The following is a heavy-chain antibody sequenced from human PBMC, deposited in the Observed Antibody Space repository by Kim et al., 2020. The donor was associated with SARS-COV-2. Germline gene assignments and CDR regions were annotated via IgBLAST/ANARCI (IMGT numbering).Heavy chain of an antibody. V-gene: IGHV3-23*01. J-gene: IGHJ6*02. D-gene: IGHD3-16*01. CDR3: AKVWPRGYYYGMDV. Sequence: ADSVKGRFTISRDNSKNTLYLQMNRLRAEDTAVYYCAKVWPRGYYYGMDVWGQGTTVTVSS.